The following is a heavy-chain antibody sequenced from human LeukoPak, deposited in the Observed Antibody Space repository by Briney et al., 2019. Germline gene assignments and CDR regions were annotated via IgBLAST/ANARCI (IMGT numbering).Heavy chain of an antibody. CDR1: GGSISSMSYY. D-gene: IGHD7-27*01. J-gene: IGHJ4*02. CDR3: ARRVGTGNFDS. Sequence: SETLSLTCTVSGGSISSMSYYWAWIRQSPDKGLDWIASIYYSGGTYYNPSLKSRVTISVDTSKNRFSLNVSSVTAADTGVYYCARRVGTGNFDSWGQGTLVTVSA. V-gene: IGHV4-39*01. CDR2: IYYSGGT.